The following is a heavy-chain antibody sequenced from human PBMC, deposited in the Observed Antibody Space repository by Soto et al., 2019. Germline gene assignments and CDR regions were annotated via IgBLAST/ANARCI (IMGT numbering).Heavy chain of an antibody. V-gene: IGHV3-49*03. CDR1: GFTFGDYA. J-gene: IGHJ3*02. CDR3: TRVPARWLTAMAQEVI. D-gene: IGHD5-18*01. CDR2: IRSKAYGGTT. Sequence: PGGSLRLSCTASGFTFGDYAMSWFRQAPGKGLEWVGFIRSKAYGGTTEYAASVEGRFTISRDDSKSIAYLQMNSLKTEDTAVYYCTRVPARWLTAMAQEVIWGQGTMVTVSS.